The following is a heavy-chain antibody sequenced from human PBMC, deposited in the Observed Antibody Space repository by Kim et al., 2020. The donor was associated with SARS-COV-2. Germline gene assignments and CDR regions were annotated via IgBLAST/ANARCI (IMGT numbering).Heavy chain of an antibody. V-gene: IGHV3-53*01. J-gene: IGHJ6*02. CDR1: GFTVSSNY. D-gene: IGHD3-10*01. CDR2: IYISGNT. CDR3: ARGYEVRGITLGGMDV. Sequence: GGSLRLSCAASGFTVSSNYMSWVRQAPGKGLECVSVIYISGNTYSADSVKGRFTISRDNPKNTVYLQMNSLRAEDTAVYFCARGYEVRGITLGGMDVWGQGTTVTVSS.